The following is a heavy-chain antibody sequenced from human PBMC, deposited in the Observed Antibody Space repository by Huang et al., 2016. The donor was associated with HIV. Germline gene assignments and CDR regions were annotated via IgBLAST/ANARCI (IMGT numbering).Heavy chain of an antibody. Sequence: QVQLQESGPGLVKPSETLSLSCTVSGGSIRSHHWSWIRQPPGKGLAWIVTISDTGRTNYNPSLKSRVSMSLDTSKNNCALKLTSVTAADTAVYYCARSPQIYQTSGLAHYYFDFWGRGTLVTVSS. CDR1: GGSIRSHH. J-gene: IGHJ2*01. CDR2: ISDTGRT. CDR3: ARSPQIYQTSGLAHYYFDF. D-gene: IGHD6-19*01. V-gene: IGHV4-59*11.